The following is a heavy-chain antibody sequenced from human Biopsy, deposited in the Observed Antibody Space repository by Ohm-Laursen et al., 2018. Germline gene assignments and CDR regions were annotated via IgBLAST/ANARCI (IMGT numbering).Heavy chain of an antibody. CDR2: IYYGGST. V-gene: IGHV4-59*01. J-gene: IGHJ3*02. Sequence: SETLSLTCTVSGGSISSDYWSWIRQTPGKGLEWIGYIYYGGSTNYNPSLKSRVTISVDTSKNQFSLRLNSVTAADTAVYYCARSTYYYESSGTRRGLDIWGQGTMVTVSS. D-gene: IGHD3-22*01. CDR1: GGSISSDY. CDR3: ARSTYYYESSGTRRGLDI.